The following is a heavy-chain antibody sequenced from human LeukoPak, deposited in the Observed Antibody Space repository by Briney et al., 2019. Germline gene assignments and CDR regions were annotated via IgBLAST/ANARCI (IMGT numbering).Heavy chain of an antibody. V-gene: IGHV3-74*01. D-gene: IGHD2-15*01. CDR1: GFTFSSYW. CDR3: AKILGYCSGGSCYEDY. Sequence: GGSLRLSCAASGFTFSSYWMHWVRQAPGKGLVWVSRINSDGSSTSYADSVKGRFTISRDNSKNTLYLQMNSLRAEDTAVYYCAKILGYCSGGSCYEDYWGQGTLVTVSS. J-gene: IGHJ4*02. CDR2: INSDGSST.